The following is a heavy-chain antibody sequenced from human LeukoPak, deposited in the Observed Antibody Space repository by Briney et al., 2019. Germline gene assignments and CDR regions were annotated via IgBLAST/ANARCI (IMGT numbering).Heavy chain of an antibody. Sequence: PGGSLRLSCAASGFTFSSYAMNWVRQAPGKGLEWVSAMSNSGGSTYYADSVKGRFTISRDNSKNTLYLQMNSLRAEDTAVYYCAKDQGDSIDYWGQGTLLTVSS. J-gene: IGHJ4*02. CDR3: AKDQGDSIDY. CDR1: GFTFSSYA. V-gene: IGHV3-23*01. D-gene: IGHD2-21*02. CDR2: MSNSGGST.